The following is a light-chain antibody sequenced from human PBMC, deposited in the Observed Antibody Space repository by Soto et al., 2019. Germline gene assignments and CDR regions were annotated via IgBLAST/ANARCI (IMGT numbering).Light chain of an antibody. CDR3: QQYNSYSGT. J-gene: IGKJ1*01. CDR2: KAS. V-gene: IGKV1-5*03. Sequence: IQMTQSPSTLSGSVGDRVTITCRASQTISSWLAWYQQKQGKAPNLLIYKASSLESGVPSRFSGSGSGTELTITISSLQPDDFETYYCQQYNSYSGTFGQGTKVDNK. CDR1: QTISSW.